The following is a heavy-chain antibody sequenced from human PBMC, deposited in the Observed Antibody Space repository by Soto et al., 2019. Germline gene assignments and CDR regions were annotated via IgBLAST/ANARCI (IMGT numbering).Heavy chain of an antibody. D-gene: IGHD1-1*01. CDR2: IIPISGTA. J-gene: IGHJ6*02. Sequence: SVKVSCKASGGTFSSYAISWVRQAPGQGLEWMGGIIPISGTANYAQKFQGRVTITADKSTSTAYMELSSLRSEDTAVYYCASPTGTHAYYYGMDVWGQGTTVTVSS. CDR1: GGTFSSYA. V-gene: IGHV1-69*06. CDR3: ASPTGTHAYYYGMDV.